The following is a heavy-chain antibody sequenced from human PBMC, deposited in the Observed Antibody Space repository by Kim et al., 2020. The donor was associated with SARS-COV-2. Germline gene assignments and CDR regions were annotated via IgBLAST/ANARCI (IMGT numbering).Heavy chain of an antibody. CDR3: AREQMNPNYYDSSGYYPTSDY. D-gene: IGHD3-22*01. V-gene: IGHV1-18*04. J-gene: IGHJ4*02. CDR2: ISAYNGNT. Sequence: ASVKVSCKASGYTFTSYGISWVRQAPGQGLEWMGWISAYNGNTNYAQKLQGRVTMTTDTSTSTAYMELRSLRSDDTAVYYCAREQMNPNYYDSSGYYPTSDYWGQGTLVTVSS. CDR1: GYTFTSYG.